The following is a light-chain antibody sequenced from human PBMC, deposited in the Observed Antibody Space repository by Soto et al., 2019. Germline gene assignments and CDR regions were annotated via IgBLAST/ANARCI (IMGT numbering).Light chain of an antibody. CDR3: HQRSNWPIT. CDR1: QSISSD. CDR2: AAS. Sequence: DIALTQFRATLSWPRGEGAALSCRASQSISSDLAWYQQKPGQTPRLLIYAASNRATGIPARFSGSGSGTDSTLTISSLEPEDFGVYYCHQRSNWPITFGQGTRLEIK. J-gene: IGKJ5*01. V-gene: IGKV3-11*01.